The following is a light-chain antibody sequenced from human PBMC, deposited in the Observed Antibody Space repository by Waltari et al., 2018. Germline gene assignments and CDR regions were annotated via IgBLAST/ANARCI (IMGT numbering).Light chain of an antibody. V-gene: IGKV3-15*01. CDR2: GAS. Sequence: EIVMTQSPATLSVSPGERATLSCRASQSIGSHLAWYQQPPGQGPRPRIYGASTRATGIPARFSGRGSGTEFTLTISSLQSEDFAVYFCQQYDNWPRTFGQGTKVEI. CDR1: QSIGSH. CDR3: QQYDNWPRT. J-gene: IGKJ1*01.